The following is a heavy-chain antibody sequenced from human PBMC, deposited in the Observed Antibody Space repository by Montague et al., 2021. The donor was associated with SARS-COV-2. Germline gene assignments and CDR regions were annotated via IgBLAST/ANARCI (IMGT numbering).Heavy chain of an antibody. D-gene: IGHD2-2*01. J-gene: IGHJ3*01. V-gene: IGHV4-34*01. CDR2: INHSGTT. CDR1: GRSFSGYY. Sequence: SETLSLTCAVYGRSFSGYYWSWLRQSPGNGLEWIAEINHSGTTNYNPSLKSRVSISVDTSKNQFTLKLTSVSAADTAIYYCAKEREVVRAAWTLVAFDLWGRGTMVTVSS. CDR3: AKEREVVRAAWTLVAFDL.